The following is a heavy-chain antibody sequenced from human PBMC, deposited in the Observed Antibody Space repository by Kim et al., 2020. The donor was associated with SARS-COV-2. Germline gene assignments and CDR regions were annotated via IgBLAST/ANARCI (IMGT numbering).Heavy chain of an antibody. J-gene: IGHJ4*02. Sequence: GGSLRLSCAASGFTFSRYWMHWVRQAPGKGLVWVSHINGDGRSTSYADSVKGRVTISRDNAKNTLYLQMNSLRAEDTAVYYCARGESGSLDYWGQGTLVTVSS. CDR1: GFTFSRYW. V-gene: IGHV3-74*01. CDR2: INGDGRST. CDR3: ARGESGSLDY. D-gene: IGHD3-3*01.